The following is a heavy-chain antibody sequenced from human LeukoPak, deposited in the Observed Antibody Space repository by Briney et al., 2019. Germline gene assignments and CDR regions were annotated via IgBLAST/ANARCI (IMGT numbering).Heavy chain of an antibody. Sequence: SETLSLTCTASGGSISSYYWSWIPQPPGKGLEWIGYIYYSGSTNYNPSLKSRVTISVDTSKNQFSLKLSSVTAADTAVYYCARSYSSSSYFDYWGRGTLVTVSS. J-gene: IGHJ4*02. V-gene: IGHV4-59*01. CDR3: ARSYSSSSYFDY. CDR1: GGSISSYY. CDR2: IYYSGST. D-gene: IGHD6-13*01.